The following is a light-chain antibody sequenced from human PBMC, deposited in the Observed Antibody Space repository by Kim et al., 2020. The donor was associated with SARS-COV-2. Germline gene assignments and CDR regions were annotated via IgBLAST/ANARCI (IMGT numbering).Light chain of an antibody. J-gene: IGKJ1*01. Sequence: TPGDRATLSCRASQTVTSNYLAWYQQKPGQAPRLLIYGASIRATGIPDRFSGSGSGTDFTLTISRLEPEDFAVYYCQQYGSSPATFGQGTKVDIK. CDR3: QQYGSSPAT. CDR1: QTVTSNY. V-gene: IGKV3-20*01. CDR2: GAS.